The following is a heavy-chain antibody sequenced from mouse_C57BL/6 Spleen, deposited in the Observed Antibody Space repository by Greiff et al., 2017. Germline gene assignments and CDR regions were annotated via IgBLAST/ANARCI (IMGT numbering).Heavy chain of an antibody. J-gene: IGHJ1*03. CDR1: GYTFTSYW. D-gene: IGHD1-1*01. V-gene: IGHV1-55*01. CDR2: IYPGSGST. CDR3: ARLIYYYGSSAWYFDV. Sequence: QVQLQQPGAELVKPGASVKMSCKASGYTFTSYWITWVKQRPGQGLELIGDIYPGSGSTNYNEKFKSKATLTVDTSSSPAYMQLSSLPSEYSAVYSCARLIYYYGSSAWYFDVWGTGTTVTVSS.